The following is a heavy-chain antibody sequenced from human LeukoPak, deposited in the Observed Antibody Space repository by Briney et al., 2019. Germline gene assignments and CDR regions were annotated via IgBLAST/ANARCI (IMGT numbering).Heavy chain of an antibody. CDR1: GFTFSTYG. D-gene: IGHD1-7*01. J-gene: IGHJ4*02. V-gene: IGHV3-30*02. Sequence: GGSLRLSCAASGFTFSTYGMHWVRQAPGKGLEWVAFIRYDGSNKYYANSVKGRFTISRDNSKNTLYLQMNSLRAEDTAVYYCAKPPGGNYYFDYWGQGTLVTVSS. CDR3: AKPPGGNYYFDY. CDR2: IRYDGSNK.